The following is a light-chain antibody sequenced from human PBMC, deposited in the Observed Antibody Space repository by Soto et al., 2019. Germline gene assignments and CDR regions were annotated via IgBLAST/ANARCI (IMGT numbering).Light chain of an antibody. V-gene: IGLV3-21*02. Sequence: SYELTRPPSVSVAPGQTARSPCGGTNIGSKSVHWYQQRPGQAPVMVVYDDSDRPSGIPERFSGSNSGDTATLSISRVEAGDEADYYCQVWDRESAHSVFGTAPKVTVL. CDR3: QVWDRESAHSV. J-gene: IGLJ1*01. CDR1: NIGSKS. CDR2: DDS.